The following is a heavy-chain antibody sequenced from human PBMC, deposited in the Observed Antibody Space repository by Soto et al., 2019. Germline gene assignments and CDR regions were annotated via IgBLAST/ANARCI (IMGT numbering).Heavy chain of an antibody. CDR1: GFSLSTSAVG. CDR2: IYWDDDK. V-gene: IGHV2-5*02. CDR3: GYVYYNSGRWDA. Sequence: ITLKESGPTLVKPTQTLTLTCTFSGFSLSTSAVGVGWIRQPPGKALEWLALIYWDDDKRYSPSLKSRLTITKATFKNQVVLTMTNIDPVDTATYYCGYVYYNSGRWDAWGHGTLVTVS. D-gene: IGHD3-10*01. J-gene: IGHJ4*01.